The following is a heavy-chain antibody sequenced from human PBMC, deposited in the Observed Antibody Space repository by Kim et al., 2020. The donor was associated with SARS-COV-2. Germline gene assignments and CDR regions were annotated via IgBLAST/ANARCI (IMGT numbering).Heavy chain of an antibody. Sequence: SQTLSLTCAISGDSVSSNSAAWNWIRQSPSRGLEWLGRTYYRSKWYNDYAVSVISRITINPDTSKNQFSLQLNSVTPEDTAVYYCARDEYSSSLLLNYYYYGMDVWGQGTTVTVSS. CDR3: ARDEYSSSLLLNYYYYGMDV. CDR1: GDSVSSNSAA. V-gene: IGHV6-1*01. D-gene: IGHD6-6*01. CDR2: TYYRSKWYN. J-gene: IGHJ6*02.